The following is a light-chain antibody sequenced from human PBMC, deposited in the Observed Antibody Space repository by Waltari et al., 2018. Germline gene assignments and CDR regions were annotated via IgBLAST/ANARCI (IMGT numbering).Light chain of an antibody. V-gene: IGKV1-5*03. J-gene: IGKJ2*01. CDR1: QRVSHW. CDR2: KAS. CDR3: QHYSSYPYT. Sequence: EIQLTQSPSTLSASVGDRVTITCRASQRVSHWLSWYQEKPGKAPKLLIYKASGLENGVPSRFSGSGSETEFSLTISGLQPDDFATYYCQHYSSYPYTFGQGTRLEIK.